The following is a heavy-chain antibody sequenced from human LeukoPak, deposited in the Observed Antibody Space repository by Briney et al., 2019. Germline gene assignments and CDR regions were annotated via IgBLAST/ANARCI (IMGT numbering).Heavy chain of an antibody. CDR2: ISAYNGNT. CDR1: GYTFTGYY. V-gene: IGHV1-18*04. J-gene: IGHJ3*02. Sequence: ASVKVSCKASGYTFTGYYMHWVRQAPGQGLEWMGWISAYNGNTNYAQKLQGRVTMTTDTSTSTAYMELRSLRSDDTAVYYCASAPRPNDAFDIWGQGTMVTVSS. CDR3: ASAPRPNDAFDI.